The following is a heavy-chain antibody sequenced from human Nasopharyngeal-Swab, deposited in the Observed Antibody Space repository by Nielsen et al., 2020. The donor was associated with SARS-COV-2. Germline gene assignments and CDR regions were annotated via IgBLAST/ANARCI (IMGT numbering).Heavy chain of an antibody. D-gene: IGHD1-1*01. V-gene: IGHV4-59*01. Sequence: SETLSLTCTVSGGSISSYYWSWIRQPPGKGLEWIGYIYYSGSTNYNPSLKSRVTISVDTSKNQFSLKLSSVTAADTAVYYRARGDALERRSDAFDIWGQGTMVTVSS. CDR1: GGSISSYY. CDR2: IYYSGST. CDR3: ARGDALERRSDAFDI. J-gene: IGHJ3*02.